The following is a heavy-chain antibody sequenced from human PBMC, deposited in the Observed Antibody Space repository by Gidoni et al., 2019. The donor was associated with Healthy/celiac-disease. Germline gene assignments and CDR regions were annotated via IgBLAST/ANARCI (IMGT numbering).Heavy chain of an antibody. V-gene: IGHV3-21*01. Sequence: EVQLVVSGVGLVKPGGSLRLSCAASGFTFSGYSMNCVRTAPGKGLEWVSSISSSSSYIYYADSVKGRFTISRDNAKNSLYLQMNSLRAEDTAVYYCASITPGYWYFDLWGRGTLVTVSS. CDR3: ASITPGYWYFDL. D-gene: IGHD2-15*01. J-gene: IGHJ2*01. CDR1: GFTFSGYS. CDR2: ISSSSSYI.